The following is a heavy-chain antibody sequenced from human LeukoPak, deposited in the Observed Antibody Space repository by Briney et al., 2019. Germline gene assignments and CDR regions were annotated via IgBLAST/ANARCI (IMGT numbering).Heavy chain of an antibody. CDR1: GGSISSYY. CDR2: IYCSGST. D-gene: IGHD5-18*01. Sequence: SETLSLTCTVSGGSISSYYWNWIRQPPGKGLEWIGYIYCSGSTNYNVSLKSRVTISVDTSNNQFSLKVNSVPAADTAVDYCGRYSYGYGGLWGQGTLVTVSS. J-gene: IGHJ4*02. V-gene: IGHV4-59*01. CDR3: GRYSYGYGGL.